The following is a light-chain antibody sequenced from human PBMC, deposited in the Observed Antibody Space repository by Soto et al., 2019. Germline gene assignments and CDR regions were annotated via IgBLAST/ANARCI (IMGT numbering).Light chain of an antibody. V-gene: IGLV2-8*01. CDR3: SSYAGSKNVV. Sequence: QSALTQPPSASGSPGQSVTISCTGTSSDVGGYNFVSWYQQHPGKAPKLMIYEISKRPSGVPDRFSGSKSGNRASLTVSGLQAEDEADYYCSSYAGSKNVVFGGGTQLTVL. CDR1: SSDVGGYNF. J-gene: IGLJ2*01. CDR2: EIS.